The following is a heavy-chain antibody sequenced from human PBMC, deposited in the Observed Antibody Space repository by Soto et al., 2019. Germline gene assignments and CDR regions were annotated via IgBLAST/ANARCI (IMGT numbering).Heavy chain of an antibody. D-gene: IGHD1-7*01. CDR1: GDSVGSRTSY. CDR3: AMAGNYRYFDS. J-gene: IGHJ4*02. Sequence: SETLSLTCTVSGDSVGSRTSYWSWIRQPPGKGLEWIGYVANSGTTNYNPSLKSRVTLSLDTSSNQFSLKLASVTAADTAVYYSAMAGNYRYFDSWGQGVLVTVSS. CDR2: VANSGTT. V-gene: IGHV4-61*01.